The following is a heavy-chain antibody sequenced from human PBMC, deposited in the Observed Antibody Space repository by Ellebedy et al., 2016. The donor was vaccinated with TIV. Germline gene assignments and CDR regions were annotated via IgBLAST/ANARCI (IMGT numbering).Heavy chain of an antibody. CDR3: ATPRSATYDFAY. J-gene: IGHJ4*02. CDR1: GFTFSSYA. V-gene: IGHV3-23*01. Sequence: GESLKISXAASGFTFSSYAMSWVRQAPGKGLEWVSAISGSGGSTYYADSVKGRFTISRDNSKNTLDLQMSGLRAEDTAVYYCATPRSATYDFAYWGQGTLVTVSS. CDR2: ISGSGGST. D-gene: IGHD2-2*01.